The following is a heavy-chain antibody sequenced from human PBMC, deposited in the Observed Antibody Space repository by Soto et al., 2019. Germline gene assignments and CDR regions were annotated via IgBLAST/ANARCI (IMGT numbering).Heavy chain of an antibody. J-gene: IGHJ4*02. Sequence: PGGALGLACAASGFTFSIYAMSWVRQAPGGGLDLVSAISGSGGSTYYADSVKGRFTISRDNSKNTLYLQMNSLRAEDTAVYYCAKMRGDYYDSSGYYYYYFDYWGQGTMVTVSS. CDR3: AKMRGDYYDSSGYYYYYFDY. CDR2: ISGSGGST. CDR1: GFTFSIYA. D-gene: IGHD3-22*01. V-gene: IGHV3-23*01.